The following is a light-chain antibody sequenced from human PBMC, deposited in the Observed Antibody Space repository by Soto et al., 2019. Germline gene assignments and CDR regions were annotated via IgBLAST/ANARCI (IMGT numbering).Light chain of an antibody. J-gene: IGKJ1*01. Sequence: DIQLTQSPSTLSASVGDRVTITCRASQSISYWLAWYQQKPGRAPNLLIYAASSLQSGVPSRFSGSGSGADFTLTISSLQPEDFATYFCQQTYISPWTFGQGTKVDIK. CDR2: AAS. CDR3: QQTYISPWT. CDR1: QSISYW. V-gene: IGKV1-39*01.